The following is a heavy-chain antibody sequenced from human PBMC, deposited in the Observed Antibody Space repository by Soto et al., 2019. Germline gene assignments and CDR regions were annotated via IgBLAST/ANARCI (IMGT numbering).Heavy chain of an antibody. CDR1: GFTFSSYS. J-gene: IGHJ4*02. CDR3: ARVLEGKYCFDY. D-gene: IGHD1-1*01. Sequence: GGSLRLSCAASGFTFSSYSMNWVRQAPGKGLEWVSSISSSSSYIYYADSVKGRFTISRDNAKNSLYLQMNSLRAEDTAVYYCARVLEGKYCFDYWGQGTLVTVSS. V-gene: IGHV3-21*01. CDR2: ISSSSSYI.